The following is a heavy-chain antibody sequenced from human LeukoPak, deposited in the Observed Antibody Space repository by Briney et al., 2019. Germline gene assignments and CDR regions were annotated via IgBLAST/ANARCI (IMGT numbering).Heavy chain of an antibody. CDR3: ARDLKGVGATQGFDY. CDR2: IWDDGGSE. Sequence: GGSLRLSCAASGFTFSNSGMHWVRQAPGKGLEWVAIIWDDGGSEYYADSVKGRFTISRDNSKNTLYLQMHSLRAEDTAVYYCARDLKGVGATQGFDYWGQGTLVTVSS. J-gene: IGHJ4*02. V-gene: IGHV3-33*01. D-gene: IGHD1-26*01. CDR1: GFTFSNSG.